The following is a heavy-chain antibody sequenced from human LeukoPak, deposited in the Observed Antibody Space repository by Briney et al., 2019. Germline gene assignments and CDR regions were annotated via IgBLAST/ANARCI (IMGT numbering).Heavy chain of an antibody. CDR3: ARLYTSGIDY. Sequence: SETLSLTCTVSGGSISSYYWSWIRQPPGKGLEWIGYIYYSGSTNYNPSLKSRVTISVDTSKNQFSLKLSSVTAADTAVYYCARLYTSGIDYWGQGTLVTVSS. V-gene: IGHV4-59*08. J-gene: IGHJ4*02. CDR1: GGSISSYY. D-gene: IGHD3-16*01. CDR2: IYYSGST.